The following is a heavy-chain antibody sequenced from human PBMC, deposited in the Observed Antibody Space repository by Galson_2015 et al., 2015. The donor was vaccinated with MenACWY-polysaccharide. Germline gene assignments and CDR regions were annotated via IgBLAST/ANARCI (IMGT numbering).Heavy chain of an antibody. Sequence: SETLSLTCTVSGSSMRTTNYFWAWIRQPPGKGLEWLGSISHTGGTYYTPSLKRRLTMSVDTSKNQFSLKLNSVTAADTAVYFCVRQGAMSVFDYYGMDGWGQGTTVIVSS. CDR2: ISHTGGT. D-gene: IGHD2-2*01. J-gene: IGHJ6*02. CDR3: VRQGAMSVFDYYGMDG. CDR1: GSSMRTTNYF. V-gene: IGHV4-39*01.